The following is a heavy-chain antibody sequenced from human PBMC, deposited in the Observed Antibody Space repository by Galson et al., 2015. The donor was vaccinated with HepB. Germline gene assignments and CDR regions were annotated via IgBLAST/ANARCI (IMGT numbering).Heavy chain of an antibody. D-gene: IGHD3-10*01. CDR1: GGSIRSGGYY. Sequence: TLSLTCTVSGGSIRSGGYYWSWIRQHPGKGLEWIGFIYYSGSTYHNPSLKSRLTMSVDTSRNQFSMDLRSVTAADTALYYCAGKSGSGSYYEASFDYWGQGTLVTVSS. CDR2: IYYSGST. J-gene: IGHJ4*02. CDR3: AGKSGSGSYYEASFDY. V-gene: IGHV4-31*03.